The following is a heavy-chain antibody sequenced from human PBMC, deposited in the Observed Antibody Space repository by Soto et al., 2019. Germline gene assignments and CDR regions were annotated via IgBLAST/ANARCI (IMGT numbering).Heavy chain of an antibody. V-gene: IGHV4-59*01. CDR3: ARAGIAAAGYYYYYYMDV. D-gene: IGHD6-13*01. J-gene: IGHJ6*03. CDR1: GGSISSYY. Sequence: SETLSLTCTVSGGSISSYYWSWIRQPPGKGLEWIGYIYYSGSTNYNPSLKSRVTISVDTSKNQFSLKLSSVTAADTAVYYCARAGIAAAGYYYYYYMDVWGKGTTVTVSS. CDR2: IYYSGST.